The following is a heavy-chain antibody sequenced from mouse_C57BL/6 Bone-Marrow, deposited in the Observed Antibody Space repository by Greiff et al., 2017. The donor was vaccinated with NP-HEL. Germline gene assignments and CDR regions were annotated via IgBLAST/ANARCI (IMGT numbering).Heavy chain of an antibody. V-gene: IGHV1-64*01. Sequence: QVQLQQPGAELVKPGASVKLSCKASGYTFTSYWMHWVKQRPGQGLEWIGMIHPNSGSTNYNEKFKSKATLTVDKSSSTAYMQLSSLTSADSAVYFCASYYTRYFDYWGQGTTLTVSS. CDR1: GYTFTSYW. J-gene: IGHJ2*01. CDR2: IHPNSGST. CDR3: ASYYTRYFDY. D-gene: IGHD2-12*01.